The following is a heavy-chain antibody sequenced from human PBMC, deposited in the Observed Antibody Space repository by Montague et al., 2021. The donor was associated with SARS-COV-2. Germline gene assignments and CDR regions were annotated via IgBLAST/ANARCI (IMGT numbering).Heavy chain of an antibody. D-gene: IGHD3-3*01. CDR1: DDSISSSSYY. V-gene: IGHV4-39*01. J-gene: IGHJ4*02. Sequence: SETLSLTCTVSDDSISSSSYYWAWIRQPPGKGLEWIGSIYYSGSTYYNPSLKSRVTISADTSKKQFSLNLSSVTAADTAVFYCVRGRSGYFNPLDYWGQGTLVTVSS. CDR2: IYYSGST. CDR3: VRGRSGYFNPLDY.